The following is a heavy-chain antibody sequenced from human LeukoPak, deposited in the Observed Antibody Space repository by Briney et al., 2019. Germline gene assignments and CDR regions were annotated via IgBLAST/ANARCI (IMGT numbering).Heavy chain of an antibody. CDR1: GYTFTGYY. V-gene: IGHV1-2*02. D-gene: IGHD2-2*01. J-gene: IGHJ6*03. Sequence: GASVKVSCKASGYTFTGYYMHWVRQAPGQGLEWMGWINPNSGGTNYAQKFQGRVTMTRDTSISTAYMELSRLRSDDTAVYYCARAKYCSSTSCSYYYYMDVWGKGTTVTVSS. CDR2: INPNSGGT. CDR3: ARAKYCSSTSCSYYYYMDV.